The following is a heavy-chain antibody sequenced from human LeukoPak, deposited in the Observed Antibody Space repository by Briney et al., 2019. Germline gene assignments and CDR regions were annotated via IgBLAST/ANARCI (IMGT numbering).Heavy chain of an antibody. D-gene: IGHD3-10*01. Sequence: PSETLSLTCTVSGGSISNYYWTWIRQPPGKGLEWIGSISYTVNTNYNPSLESRLTISEDTSKNQFYLRLSSVTAADTAVYYCARDGPMLTMVRGDAFDIWGQGTMVTVSS. CDR3: ARDGPMLTMVRGDAFDI. CDR1: GGSISNYY. J-gene: IGHJ3*02. CDR2: ISYTVNT. V-gene: IGHV4-59*01.